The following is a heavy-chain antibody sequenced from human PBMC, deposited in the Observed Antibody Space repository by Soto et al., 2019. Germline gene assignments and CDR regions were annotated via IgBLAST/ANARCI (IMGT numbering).Heavy chain of an antibody. Sequence: ASVKVSCKASGYTFTGYYMHWVRQAPGQGLEWMGWINPNSGGTNYAQKFQGRVAMTRDTSISTAYMELSRLGSDDTAVYYCAREARSIAARPLDYWGQGTLVTVSS. CDR2: INPNSGGT. D-gene: IGHD6-6*01. J-gene: IGHJ4*02. V-gene: IGHV1-2*02. CDR3: AREARSIAARPLDY. CDR1: GYTFTGYY.